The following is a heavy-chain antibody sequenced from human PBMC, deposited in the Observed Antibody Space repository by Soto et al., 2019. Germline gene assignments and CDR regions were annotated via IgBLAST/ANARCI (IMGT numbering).Heavy chain of an antibody. V-gene: IGHV4-31*03. Sequence: SETLSLTCTVSGGSISSGGYYWSWIRQHPGKGLEWIGYIYYSGSTYYNPSLKSRVTISVDTSKNQFSLKLSSVTAADTDVYYCARQAAAGIYYYYVRDFWGQGTTVTVSS. D-gene: IGHD6-13*01. CDR2: IYYSGST. CDR1: GGSISSGGYY. CDR3: ARQAAAGIYYYYVRDF. J-gene: IGHJ6*02.